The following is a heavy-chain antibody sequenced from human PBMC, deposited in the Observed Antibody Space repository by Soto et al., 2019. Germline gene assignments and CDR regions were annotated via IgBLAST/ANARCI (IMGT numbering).Heavy chain of an antibody. CDR3: ARLTPGYSSGWFIDY. V-gene: IGHV4-30-4*01. CDR2: IYYSGST. CDR1: GGSISSGDYY. Sequence: QVQLQESGPGLVKPSQTLSLTCTVSGGSISSGDYYWSWIRQPPEKGLEWIGYIYYSGSTYYNPSLQSRVTISVDTSKNQFSLKLSSVPAAATAVYYCARLTPGYSSGWFIDYWGQGTLVTVSS. J-gene: IGHJ4*02. D-gene: IGHD6-19*01.